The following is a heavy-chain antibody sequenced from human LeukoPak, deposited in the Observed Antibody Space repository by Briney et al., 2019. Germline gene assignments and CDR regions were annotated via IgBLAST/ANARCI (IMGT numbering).Heavy chain of an antibody. J-gene: IGHJ6*03. CDR2: IYYSAST. D-gene: IGHD6-13*01. CDR1: GGSISSYY. Sequence: PSQTLSLTCTVSGGSISSYYWSWIRQPPGKGLEWIGYIYYSASTNYNPSLKSRVTISVDTSKNQFSLKLSSVTATDTAVYYCVAAGTNYYYYYMDVWGKGTTVTVSS. V-gene: IGHV4-59*01. CDR3: VAAGTNYYYYYMDV.